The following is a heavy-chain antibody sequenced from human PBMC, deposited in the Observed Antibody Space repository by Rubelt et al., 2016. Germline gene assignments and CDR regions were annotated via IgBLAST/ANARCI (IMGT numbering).Heavy chain of an antibody. D-gene: IGHD2-15*01. J-gene: IGHJ4*02. Sequence: EVQLVESGGGLAQPGGSLRPSCAVSGFTLSSHSMNWVRQAPGKGLEWVSSISSTGRTIHYADSVKGRFTISGDNAKNSLYLQMNSLRVEDTAIYYCTGPIEYCSVGDCYCWGQGTLVTVSS. V-gene: IGHV3-48*04. CDR2: ISSTGRTI. CDR3: TGPIEYCSVGDCYC. CDR1: GFTLSSHS.